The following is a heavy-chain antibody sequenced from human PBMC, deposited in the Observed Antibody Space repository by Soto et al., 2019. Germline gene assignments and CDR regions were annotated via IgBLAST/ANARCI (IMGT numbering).Heavy chain of an antibody. Sequence: EVQLVESGGGLVQPGGSLRLSCAASGFTVSSNYMSWVRQAPGKGLEWVSVIYSGGSTYYADSVKGRFTISRDNSKNTLYLQMNSLRAEDTAVYYCARVFVVVHAMWYFDYWGQGTLVTVSS. CDR2: IYSGGST. V-gene: IGHV3-66*01. CDR3: ARVFVVVHAMWYFDY. D-gene: IGHD2-8*02. J-gene: IGHJ4*02. CDR1: GFTVSSNY.